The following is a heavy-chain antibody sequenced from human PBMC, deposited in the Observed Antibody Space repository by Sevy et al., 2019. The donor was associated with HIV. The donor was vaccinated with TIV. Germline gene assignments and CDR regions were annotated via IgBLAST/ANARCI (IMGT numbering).Heavy chain of an antibody. J-gene: IGHJ6*02. Sequence: GGSLRLSCAASGFSFSSYGMHWVRQAPGKGLEWVAAIWYDGSNKYYADSVKGRFTISRDNSKNTLYLQMNSLRAEDTAVYYCARRNGYCRGGSCYYYYYGMDVWGQGTTVTVSS. CDR1: GFSFSSYG. D-gene: IGHD2-15*01. V-gene: IGHV3-33*01. CDR3: ARRNGYCRGGSCYYYYYGMDV. CDR2: IWYDGSNK.